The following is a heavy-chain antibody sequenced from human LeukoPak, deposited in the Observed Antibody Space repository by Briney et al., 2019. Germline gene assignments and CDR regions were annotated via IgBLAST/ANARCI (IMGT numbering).Heavy chain of an antibody. CDR1: GGSISSYY. Sequence: SETLSLTCTVSGGSISSYYWSWIRQPPGKGLEWIGYIYYSGSTNYNPSLKSRVTISVDTSKNQFSLKLSSVTAADTAVYYCARVGTPAAMDYWGQGTLVTVSS. V-gene: IGHV4-59*08. J-gene: IGHJ4*02. CDR3: ARVGTPAAMDY. CDR2: IYYSGST. D-gene: IGHD2-2*01.